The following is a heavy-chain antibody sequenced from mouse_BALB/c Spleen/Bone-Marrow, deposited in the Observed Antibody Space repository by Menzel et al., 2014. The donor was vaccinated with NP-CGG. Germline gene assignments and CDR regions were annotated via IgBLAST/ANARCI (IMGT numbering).Heavy chain of an antibody. CDR3: VRDGDYRYACFTY. V-gene: IGHV5-4*02. CDR2: ISDGGTYT. J-gene: IGHJ3*01. Sequence: EVHLVESGGGLVKPGGSLKLSCAAFGFTFSDYYIYWVRQTPEKRLEWVATISDGGTYTYYPDTVKGRFTISRDNAKNNLYLQMNGLKSEDTAMYYCVRDGDYRYACFTYWGQGTLVTVSA. CDR1: GFTFSDYY. D-gene: IGHD2-14*01.